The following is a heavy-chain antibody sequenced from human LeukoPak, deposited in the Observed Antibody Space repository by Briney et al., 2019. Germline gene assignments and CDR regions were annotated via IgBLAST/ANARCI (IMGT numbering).Heavy chain of an antibody. CDR2: ISYDGSNK. CDR1: GFTFSSYA. V-gene: IGHV3-30*04. D-gene: IGHD6-13*01. CDR3: ARDRSWRIFDY. J-gene: IGHJ4*02. Sequence: GGSLRLSCAASGFTFSSYAMHWVRQAPGKGLEWVAVISYDGSNKYYADSVKGRFTISRDNSKNMLYLQMNSLRSEDTAVYYCARDRSWRIFDYWGQGTLVTVSS.